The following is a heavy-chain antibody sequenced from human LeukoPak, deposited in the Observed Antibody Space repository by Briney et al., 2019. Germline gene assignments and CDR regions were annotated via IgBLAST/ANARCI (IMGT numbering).Heavy chain of an antibody. Sequence: PSETLSLTCTVSGGSISSSSYYWGWIRQPPGKGLEWIGSIYYSGSTNYNPSLKSRVTISVDTSKNQFSLKLSSVTAADTAVYYCARHEIAVAVNNWFDPWGQGTLVTVSS. D-gene: IGHD6-19*01. J-gene: IGHJ5*02. CDR1: GGSISSSSYY. CDR3: ARHEIAVAVNNWFDP. V-gene: IGHV4-39*01. CDR2: IYYSGST.